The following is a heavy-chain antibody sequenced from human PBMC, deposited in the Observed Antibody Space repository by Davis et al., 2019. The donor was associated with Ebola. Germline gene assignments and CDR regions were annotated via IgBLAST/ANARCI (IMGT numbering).Heavy chain of an antibody. CDR1: GFTFSSYW. V-gene: IGHV3-7*03. J-gene: IGHJ4*02. D-gene: IGHD1-1*01. CDR2: INQDESQK. Sequence: PGGSLRLSCAASGFTFSSYWMSWVRQAPGKGLEWVANINQDESQKSYVASLKGRFTISRDNAKNSLHLQMNSLTAEDTAVYYCTRDGTRDSQVYWGQGTLVTVSS. CDR3: TRDGTRDSQVY.